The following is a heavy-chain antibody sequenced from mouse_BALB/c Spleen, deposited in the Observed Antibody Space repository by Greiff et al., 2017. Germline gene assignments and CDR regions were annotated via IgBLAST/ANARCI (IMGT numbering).Heavy chain of an antibody. J-gene: IGHJ4*01. CDR1: GYSITSGYY. Sequence: VQLKESGPGLVKPSQSLSLTCSVTGYSITSGYYWNWIRQFPGNKLEWMGYISYDGSNNYNPSLKNRISITRDTSKNQFFLKLNSVTTEDTATYYCARGYDVGYAMDYWGQGTSVTVSS. CDR3: ARGYDVGYAMDY. V-gene: IGHV3-6*02. CDR2: ISYDGSN. D-gene: IGHD2-14*01.